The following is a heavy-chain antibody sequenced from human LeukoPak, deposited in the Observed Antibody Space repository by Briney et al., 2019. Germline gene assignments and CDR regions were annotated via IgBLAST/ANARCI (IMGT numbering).Heavy chain of an antibody. CDR1: GGSITSTNY. CDR3: AREGGPYRPLDY. V-gene: IGHV4-4*02. Sequence: SETLSLTCGVSGGSITSTNYLTWVRQPPRKGPEWIGEVNLQGSTNCNPSLMGRVAISVDMSEKHISLQLTSVTAADTAVYYCAREGGPYRPLDYSGQGTLVTVSS. CDR2: VNLQGST. J-gene: IGHJ4*02.